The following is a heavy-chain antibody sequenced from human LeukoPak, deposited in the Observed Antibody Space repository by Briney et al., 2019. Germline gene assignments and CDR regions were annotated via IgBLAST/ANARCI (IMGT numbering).Heavy chain of an antibody. CDR2: ISSSGSTI. CDR1: GFIFPNAF. Sequence: PGGPLRLSCAASGFIFPNAFMNWVRQAPGKGLEWVSYISSSGSTIYYADSVKGRFTISRDNAKNSLYLQMNSLRAEDTAVYYCAELGITMIGGVWGKGTTVTISS. J-gene: IGHJ6*04. D-gene: IGHD3-10*02. CDR3: AELGITMIGGV. V-gene: IGHV3-48*04.